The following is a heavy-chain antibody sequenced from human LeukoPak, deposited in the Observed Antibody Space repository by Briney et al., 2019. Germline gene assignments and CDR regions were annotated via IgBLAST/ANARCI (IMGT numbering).Heavy chain of an antibody. V-gene: IGHV5-51*01. J-gene: IGHJ4*02. CDR2: IYPGDSDT. CDR3: ARRVGYCSSTSCYWYFDY. D-gene: IGHD2-2*01. Sequence: GESLNISCKGSGYSFTSYWIGWVRQMPGQGLEWMGIIYPGDSDTRYSPYYQGQVTISADKSISTAYLQWSSLKASDTAMYYCARRVGYCSSTSCYWYFDYWGQGTLVTVSS. CDR1: GYSFTSYW.